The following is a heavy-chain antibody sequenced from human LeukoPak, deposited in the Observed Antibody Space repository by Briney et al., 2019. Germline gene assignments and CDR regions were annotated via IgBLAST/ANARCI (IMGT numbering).Heavy chain of an antibody. CDR2: INHSGST. V-gene: IGHV4-34*01. CDR3: ARLPYYYDSSGYPDADYMDV. J-gene: IGHJ6*03. D-gene: IGHD3-22*01. Sequence: PSETLSLTCAVYGGSFSGYYWSWIRQPPGKGLEWIGEINHSGSTNYNPSLKSRVTISVDTSKNQFSLKLSSVTAADTAVYYCARLPYYYDSSGYPDADYMDVWGKGTTVTVSS. CDR1: GGSFSGYY.